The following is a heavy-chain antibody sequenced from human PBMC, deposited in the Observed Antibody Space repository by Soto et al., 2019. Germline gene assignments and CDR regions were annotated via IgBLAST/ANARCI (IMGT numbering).Heavy chain of an antibody. CDR2: ISAYNGNT. D-gene: IGHD3-3*01. CDR3: AGGNWDYFTILGP. V-gene: IGHV1-18*01. CDR1: GYRITSYG. Sequence: ASVKLSCAACGYRITSYGISWVRQAPEQGLEWMGWISAYNGNTNYAQKLQGRVTMTTDTSTSTAYMELRSLRSDDTAVYYCAGGNWDYFTILGPWGKGTLVTVSS. J-gene: IGHJ5*02.